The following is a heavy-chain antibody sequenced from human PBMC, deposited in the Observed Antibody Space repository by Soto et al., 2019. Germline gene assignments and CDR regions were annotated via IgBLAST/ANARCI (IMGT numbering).Heavy chain of an antibody. V-gene: IGHV4-39*07. D-gene: IGHD2-15*01. CDR3: AGPYCSGGSCYFVY. CDR1: GGSITSINYY. Sequence: SETLSLTCTVSGGSITSINYYWAWVRQPPGKGLEWIGNLFYSGRTQYNPSLKSRVTISVDTSKNQFSLKLSSVTAADTAVYYCAGPYCSGGSCYFVYWGQGTLVTVSS. CDR2: LFYSGRT. J-gene: IGHJ4*02.